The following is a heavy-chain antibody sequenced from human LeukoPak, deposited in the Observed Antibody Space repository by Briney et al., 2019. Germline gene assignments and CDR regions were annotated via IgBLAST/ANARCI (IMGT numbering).Heavy chain of an antibody. CDR3: AKVYGSGPPLPDY. D-gene: IGHD3-10*01. J-gene: IGHJ4*02. Sequence: GGSLRLSCTASGFTFGSFAMTWVRRAPGKGLEWVSSIVGSGGYTYYADSVKGRFTISRDNSKNTLYLQMNSLRAEDTAVYYCAKVYGSGPPLPDYWGQGTLVTVSS. CDR2: IVGSGGYT. V-gene: IGHV3-23*01. CDR1: GFTFGSFA.